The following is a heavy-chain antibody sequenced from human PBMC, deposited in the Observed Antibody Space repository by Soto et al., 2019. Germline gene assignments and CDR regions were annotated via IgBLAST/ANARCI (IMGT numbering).Heavy chain of an antibody. CDR1: GFTFSSYA. D-gene: IGHD2-2*01. J-gene: IGHJ3*02. CDR3: ARDWEDIVVVPAAMPVNAFDI. Sequence: GGSLRLSCAASGFTFSSYAMHWVRQAPGKGLEWVAVISYDGSNKYYADSVKGRFTISRDNSKNTLYLQMNSLRAEDTAVYYCARDWEDIVVVPAAMPVNAFDIWGQGTMVTVSS. CDR2: ISYDGSNK. V-gene: IGHV3-30-3*01.